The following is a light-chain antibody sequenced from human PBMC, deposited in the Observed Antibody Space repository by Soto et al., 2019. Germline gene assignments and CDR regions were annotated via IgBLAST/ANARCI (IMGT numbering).Light chain of an antibody. CDR1: QSVSSN. CDR3: QQHNNWFLT. J-gene: IGKJ3*01. Sequence: EIVMTQSPATLSVSPGERATLSCRASQSVSSNLAWYQQKPGQAPRLLIYGASTRATGIPARFSGSGSGTEFTLTISSLQSEDFAVYYCQQHNNWFLTFGPGTKVDIK. V-gene: IGKV3-15*01. CDR2: GAS.